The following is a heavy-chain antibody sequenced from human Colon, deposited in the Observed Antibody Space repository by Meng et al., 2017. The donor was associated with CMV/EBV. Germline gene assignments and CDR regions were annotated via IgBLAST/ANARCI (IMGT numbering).Heavy chain of an antibody. Sequence: SGDPFTTYDISWVRQAPGQGLEWLGGFIPIFTAPHYAQKLQGRLTISTDRSTTTAYMELTSLRSEDTAVYYCARGNCSGNTCDTYFDQWGQGTLVTVSS. J-gene: IGHJ4*02. CDR1: GDPFTTYD. D-gene: IGHD2-8*02. V-gene: IGHV1-69*05. CDR2: FIPIFTAP. CDR3: ARGNCSGNTCDTYFDQ.